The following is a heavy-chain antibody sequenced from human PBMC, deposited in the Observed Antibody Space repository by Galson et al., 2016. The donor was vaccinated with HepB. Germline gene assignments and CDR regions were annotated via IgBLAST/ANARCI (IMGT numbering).Heavy chain of an antibody. CDR1: GGTFSSSA. J-gene: IGHJ6*02. CDR3: ASEKSFYDTSGYSPSYYYYGLDV. D-gene: IGHD3-22*01. CDR2: IIPIFAIT. Sequence: SVKVSCKASGGTFSSSAISWVRQAPGQGLEWMGGIIPIFAITNYAQKFQGRVTITPDESTSTAYMELSSLRSEDTAVYYCASEKSFYDTSGYSPSYYYYGLDVWGQGTTVTVSS. V-gene: IGHV1-69*13.